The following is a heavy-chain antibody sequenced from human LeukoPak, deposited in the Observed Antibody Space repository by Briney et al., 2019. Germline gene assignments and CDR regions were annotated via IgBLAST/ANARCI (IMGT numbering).Heavy chain of an antibody. CDR1: GDSVSSNSAT. D-gene: IGHD3-22*01. V-gene: IGHV6-1*01. J-gene: IGHJ4*02. CDR2: TYYRSKWYN. CDR3: AREGSDGYLFDY. Sequence: SQTLSLTCAISGDSVSSNSATWDWIRQSPSRGLEWLGRTYYRSKWYNDYAVSVKSRVTITPDTSKNQFSLQLNSVTPEDTAVYYCAREGSDGYLFDYWGQGSLVIVSS.